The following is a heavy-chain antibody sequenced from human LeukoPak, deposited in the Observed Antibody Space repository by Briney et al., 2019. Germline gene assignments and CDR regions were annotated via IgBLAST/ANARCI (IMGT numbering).Heavy chain of an antibody. D-gene: IGHD3-3*01. CDR3: AAASVGDFWSGYYSYFDY. CDR2: INPNSGGT. Sequence: ASVKVSCKASGYTFTSYGISWVRQAPGQGLEWMGWINPNSGGTNYAQKFQGRVTMTRDTSISTAYMELSRLRSDDTAVYYCAAASVGDFWSGYYSYFDYWGQGTLVTVSS. V-gene: IGHV1-2*02. CDR1: GYTFTSYG. J-gene: IGHJ4*02.